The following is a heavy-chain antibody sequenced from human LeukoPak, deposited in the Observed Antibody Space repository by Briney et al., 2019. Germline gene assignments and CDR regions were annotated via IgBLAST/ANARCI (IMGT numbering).Heavy chain of an antibody. J-gene: IGHJ4*02. Sequence: KPSETLSLTCAVYGGPFSGYYWSWIRQPPGKGLEWIGEINHSGSTNYNPSLKSRVTISVDTSKNQFSLKLSSVTAADTAVYYCARGGVAQDFDYWGQGTLVTVSS. CDR1: GGPFSGYY. CDR3: ARGGVAQDFDY. V-gene: IGHV4-34*01. CDR2: INHSGST. D-gene: IGHD3-3*01.